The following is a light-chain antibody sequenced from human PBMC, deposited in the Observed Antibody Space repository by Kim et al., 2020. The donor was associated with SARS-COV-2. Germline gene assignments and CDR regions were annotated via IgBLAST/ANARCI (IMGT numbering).Light chain of an antibody. V-gene: IGKV3-20*01. Sequence: LSPGERATLSCRARQSVGSSYLAWFQQKPGQAPRLLIYGASSRATGIPDRFSGSGSGTDFTLTISRLEPEDFVVYYCQQYGSSPYSFGQGTKLEIK. CDR3: QQYGSSPYS. CDR2: GAS. J-gene: IGKJ2*03. CDR1: QSVGSSY.